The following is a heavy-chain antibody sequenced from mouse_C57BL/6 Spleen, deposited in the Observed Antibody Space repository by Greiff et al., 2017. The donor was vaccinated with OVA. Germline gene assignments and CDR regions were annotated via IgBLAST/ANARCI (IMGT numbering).Heavy chain of an antibody. Sequence: EVKLMESGEGLVKPGGSLKLSCAASGFTFSSYAMSWVRQTPEKRLEWVAYISSGGDYIYYADTVKGRFTISRDNARNTLYLQMSSLKSEDTAMYYCTRDGYDGAYWGQGTLVTVSA. CDR2: ISSGGDYI. D-gene: IGHD2-2*01. J-gene: IGHJ3*01. CDR3: TRDGYDGAY. CDR1: GFTFSSYA. V-gene: IGHV5-9-1*02.